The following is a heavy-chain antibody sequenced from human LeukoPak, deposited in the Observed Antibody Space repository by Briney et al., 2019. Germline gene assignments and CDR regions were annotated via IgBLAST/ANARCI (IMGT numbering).Heavy chain of an antibody. J-gene: IGHJ4*02. CDR3: ARGAVHPDEQWFPFDY. CDR2: ISYDGSNK. V-gene: IGHV3-30-3*01. D-gene: IGHD6-19*01. CDR1: GFTFSSYA. Sequence: GRSLRLSCAASGFTFSSYAMHWVRQAPGKGLEWVAVISYDGSNKYYVDSVKGRFTISRDNSKNTLYLQMNSLRAEDTAVYYCARGAVHPDEQWFPFDYWGQGTLVTVSS.